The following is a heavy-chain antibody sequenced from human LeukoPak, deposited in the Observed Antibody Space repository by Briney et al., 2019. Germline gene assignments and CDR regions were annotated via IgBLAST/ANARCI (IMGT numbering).Heavy chain of an antibody. CDR2: INSDGSST. CDR1: GVTFSSYW. CDR3: ARGSLLWFGEFSASLNY. Sequence: PGGCLRLSCAASGVTFSSYWMHWVRQAPGKGLVWVSRINSDGSSTSYADSVKGRFTISRAKAKNTLYMQLNSLRAAATAVYYCARGSLLWFGEFSASLNYWSQGTLVTVSS. V-gene: IGHV3-74*01. J-gene: IGHJ4*02. D-gene: IGHD3-10*01.